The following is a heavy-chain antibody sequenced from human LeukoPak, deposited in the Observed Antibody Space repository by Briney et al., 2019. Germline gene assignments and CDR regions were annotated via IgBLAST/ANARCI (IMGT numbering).Heavy chain of an antibody. CDR3: ARAGNSVYGYFDY. V-gene: IGHV4-59*01. J-gene: IGHJ4*02. D-gene: IGHD4-23*01. Sequence: SETLSLTCTVSGGSISSYYSSWIRQPPGKGLEWIGYIYYSGSTNYNPSLKSRVTISVDTSKNQFSLKLSSVTAADTAVYYCARAGNSVYGYFDYWGQGTLVTVSS. CDR1: GGSISSYY. CDR2: IYYSGST.